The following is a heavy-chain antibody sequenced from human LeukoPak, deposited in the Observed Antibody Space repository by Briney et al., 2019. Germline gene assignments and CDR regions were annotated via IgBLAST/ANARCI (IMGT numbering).Heavy chain of an antibody. CDR3: AKTGSRDSGSYYSAFDI. D-gene: IGHD1-26*01. CDR1: GFTFGSYA. CDR2: ISGSGGST. Sequence: GGSLRLSCAAPGFTFGSYAMSWVRQAPGKGLEWVSAISGSGGSTYYADSVKGRFTISRDNSKNTLYLQMNSLRAEDTAVYYCAKTGSRDSGSYYSAFDIWGQGTMVTVSS. J-gene: IGHJ3*02. V-gene: IGHV3-23*01.